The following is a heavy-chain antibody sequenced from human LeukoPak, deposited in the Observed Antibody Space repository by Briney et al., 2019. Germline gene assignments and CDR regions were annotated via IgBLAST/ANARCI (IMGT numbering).Heavy chain of an antibody. V-gene: IGHV4-59*01. CDR3: AGGSYGPLLRSPFDY. CDR1: GGSISSYY. J-gene: IGHJ4*02. Sequence: SETLFLTCTVSGGSISSYYWSWIRQPPGKGLEWIGYIYYSGSTNYNPSLKSRVTISVDTSKNQFSLKLSSVTAADTAVYYCAGGSYGPLLRSPFDYWGQGTLVTVSS. D-gene: IGHD3-16*01. CDR2: IYYSGST.